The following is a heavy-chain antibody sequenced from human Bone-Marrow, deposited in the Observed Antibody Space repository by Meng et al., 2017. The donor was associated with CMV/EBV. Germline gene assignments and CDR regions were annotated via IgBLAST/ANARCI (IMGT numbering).Heavy chain of an antibody. CDR2: INPNSGGT. CDR3: ARSYISVFGVVIIGQTGKFDH. V-gene: IGHV1-2*02. Sequence: AYYIHWVRQAPGQGLEWVGWINPNSGGTNYAQRFQGRVTMTSDTSISTVYMELNRLTSDDTAVYFCARSYISVFGVVIIGQTGKFDHWGRGTLVTVSS. CDR1: AYY. D-gene: IGHD3-3*01. J-gene: IGHJ4*02.